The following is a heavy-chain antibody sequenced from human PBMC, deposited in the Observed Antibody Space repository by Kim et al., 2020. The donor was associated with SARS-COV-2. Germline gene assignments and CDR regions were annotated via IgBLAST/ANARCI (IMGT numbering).Heavy chain of an antibody. D-gene: IGHD6-6*01. V-gene: IGHV4-31*03. Sequence: SETLSLTCTVSGGSISSGGYYWSWIRQHPGKGLEWIGYIYYSGSTYYNPSLKSRVTISVDTSKNQFSLKLSSVTAADTAVYYCARVNIGSSSYYGMDVWGQGTTVTVSS. CDR1: GGSISSGGYY. CDR3: ARVNIGSSSYYGMDV. J-gene: IGHJ6*02. CDR2: IYYSGST.